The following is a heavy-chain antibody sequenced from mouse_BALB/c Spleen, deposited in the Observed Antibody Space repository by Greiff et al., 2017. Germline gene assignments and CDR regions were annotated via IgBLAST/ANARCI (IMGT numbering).Heavy chain of an antibody. J-gene: IGHJ3*01. CDR3: ARSDYYGSSSAWFAY. CDR2: ISYSGST. CDR1: GYSITSDYA. D-gene: IGHD1-1*01. Sequence: EVKLVESGPGLVKPSQSLSLTCTVTGYSITSDYAWNWIRQFPGNKLEWMGYISYSGSTSYNPSLKSRISITRDTSKNQFFLQLNSVTTEDTATYYCARSDYYGSSSAWFAYWGQGTLVTVSA. V-gene: IGHV3-2*02.